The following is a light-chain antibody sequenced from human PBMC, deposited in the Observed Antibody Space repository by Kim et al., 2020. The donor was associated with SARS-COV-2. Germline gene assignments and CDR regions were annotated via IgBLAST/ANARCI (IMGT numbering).Light chain of an antibody. CDR1: SSNIGINI. V-gene: IGLV1-44*01. CDR2: SNN. CDR3: AAWDNSLNVWV. J-gene: IGLJ3*02. Sequence: QSVLTQPPSASGTPGQRVTISCSGSSSNIGINIVSWYKQLPGTAPKLHIYSNNQRPSGVPDRFSGSKSGTSASLDISGLQSEDEADYYCAAWDNSLNVWVFGGGTQLTVL.